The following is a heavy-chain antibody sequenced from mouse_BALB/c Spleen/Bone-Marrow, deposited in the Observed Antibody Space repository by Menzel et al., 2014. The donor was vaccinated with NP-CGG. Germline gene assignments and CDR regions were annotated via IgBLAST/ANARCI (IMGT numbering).Heavy chain of an antibody. CDR2: IDPANGNT. Sequence: EVKVEESGAELVKPGASVKLSCTASGFNIKDTYMHWVKQRPEQGLEWIGRIDPANGNTKYDPKFQGKATITADTSSNTAYLQLSSLTPEDTAVYYCARDSPYAMDYWGQGTSVTVSS. CDR1: GFNIKDTY. V-gene: IGHV14-3*02. CDR3: ARDSPYAMDY. J-gene: IGHJ4*01.